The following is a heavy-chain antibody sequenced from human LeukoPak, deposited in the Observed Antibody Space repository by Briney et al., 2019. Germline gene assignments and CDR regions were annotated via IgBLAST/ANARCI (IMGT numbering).Heavy chain of an antibody. Sequence: GGSLRLSCAASGFTFSSYGMSWVRQAPGKGLGWVAVISYDGSNKYYADSVKGRFTISRDNSKNTLYLQMNSLRAEDTAVYYCAKGWRGDGYNYFAFDIWGQGTMVTVSS. D-gene: IGHD5-24*01. CDR3: AKGWRGDGYNYFAFDI. J-gene: IGHJ3*02. CDR2: ISYDGSNK. CDR1: GFTFSSYG. V-gene: IGHV3-30*18.